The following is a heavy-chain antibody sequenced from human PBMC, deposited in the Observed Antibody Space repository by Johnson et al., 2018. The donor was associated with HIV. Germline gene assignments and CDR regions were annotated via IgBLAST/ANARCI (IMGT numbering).Heavy chain of an antibody. CDR2: ISYDGSNK. D-gene: IGHD3-3*01. V-gene: IGHV3-30*04. CDR1: GFSFSTYT. Sequence: QVQLMESGGGVVQPGRSMRLSCAASGFSFSTYTMHWVRQAPGKGLEWVALISYDGSNKFYTDSVKGRFTISRDKTKKTLYLQMNSLRADDTAVYYCARAAIGVLPSGAFDIWGQGTMVTVSS. J-gene: IGHJ3*02. CDR3: ARAAIGVLPSGAFDI.